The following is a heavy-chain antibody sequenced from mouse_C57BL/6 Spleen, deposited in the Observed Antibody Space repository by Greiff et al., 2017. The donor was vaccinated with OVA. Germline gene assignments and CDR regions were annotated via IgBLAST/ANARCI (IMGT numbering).Heavy chain of an antibody. Sequence: QVQLQQSGAELVKPGASVKMSCKASGYTFTSYWITWVKQRPGQGLEWIGDIYPGSGSTNYNEKFKSKATLTVDTSSSTAYMQLSSLTSEDSAVYYCSRWDYYGSSYGYFDYWGQGTTLTVSS. D-gene: IGHD1-1*01. CDR1: GYTFTSYW. V-gene: IGHV1-55*01. CDR2: IYPGSGST. CDR3: SRWDYYGSSYGYFDY. J-gene: IGHJ2*01.